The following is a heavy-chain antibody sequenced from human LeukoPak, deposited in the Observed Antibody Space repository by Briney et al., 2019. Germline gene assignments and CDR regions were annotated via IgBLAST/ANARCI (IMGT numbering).Heavy chain of an antibody. J-gene: IGHJ4*02. Sequence: XTXXXLEWMGWMNPNSGNTGYAQKFQGRVTMTRNTSISTAYMELSSLRSEDTAVYYCARTDYYFDYWGQGTLVTVSS. CDR2: MNPNSGNT. CDR3: ARTDYYFDY. V-gene: IGHV1-8*01.